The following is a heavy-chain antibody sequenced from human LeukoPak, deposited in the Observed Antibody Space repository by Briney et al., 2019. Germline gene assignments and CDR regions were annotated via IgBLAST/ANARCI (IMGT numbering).Heavy chain of an antibody. V-gene: IGHV1-69*05. D-gene: IGHD6-19*01. CDR2: IIPIFGTA. CDR1: GGTFSSYA. J-gene: IGHJ5*02. Sequence: SVKVSCKASGGTFSSYAISWVRQAPGQGLEWMGRIIPIFGTANYAQKFQGRVTITTDESTSTAYMELSSLRSEDTAVYYCAREEADSSGWYGGWFDPWDQGTLVTVSS. CDR3: AREEADSSGWYGGWFDP.